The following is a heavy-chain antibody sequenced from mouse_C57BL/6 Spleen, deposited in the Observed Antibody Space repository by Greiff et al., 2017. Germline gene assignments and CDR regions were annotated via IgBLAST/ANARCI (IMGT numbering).Heavy chain of an antibody. D-gene: IGHD1-1*01. CDR3: ARDGYYGSWYFDV. V-gene: IGHV3-6*01. CDR2: ISYDGSN. Sequence: EVQRVESGPGLVKPSQSLSLTCSVTGYSITSGYYWNWIRQFPGNKLEWMGYISYDGSNNYNPSLKNRISITRDTSKNQFFLKLNSVTTEDTATYYCARDGYYGSWYFDVWGTGTTVTVSS. J-gene: IGHJ1*03. CDR1: GYSITSGYY.